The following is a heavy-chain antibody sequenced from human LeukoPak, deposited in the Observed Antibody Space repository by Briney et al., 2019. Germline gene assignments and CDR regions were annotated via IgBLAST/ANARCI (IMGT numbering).Heavy chain of an antibody. D-gene: IGHD3-22*01. CDR3: ARGNSDYYATLDY. J-gene: IGHJ4*02. Sequence: PGGSLRLSRTASGFTFSSNGMHWVRLAPGKGLEWVAIIWYDGSREYYADSVKGRFTISRENSKNTLYLQMNSLRAEDTAVYYCARGNSDYYATLDYWGQGTLVTVSS. CDR1: GFTFSSNG. CDR2: IWYDGSRE. V-gene: IGHV3-33*01.